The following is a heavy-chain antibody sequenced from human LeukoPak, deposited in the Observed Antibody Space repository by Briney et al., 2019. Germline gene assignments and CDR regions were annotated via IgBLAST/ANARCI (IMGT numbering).Heavy chain of an antibody. Sequence: GSLRLSCAASGFTFSSYAMHWVRQAPGKGLEWVAVISYDGSNKYYADSVKGRFTISRDNSKNTLYLQMNSLRAEDTAVYYCARVRYYDSSGYLRYWGQGTLVTVSS. V-gene: IGHV3-30-3*01. CDR3: ARVRYYDSSGYLRY. CDR2: ISYDGSNK. CDR1: GFTFSSYA. D-gene: IGHD3-22*01. J-gene: IGHJ4*02.